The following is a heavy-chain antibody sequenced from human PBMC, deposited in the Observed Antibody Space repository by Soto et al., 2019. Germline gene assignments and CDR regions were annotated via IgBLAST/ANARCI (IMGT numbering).Heavy chain of an antibody. D-gene: IGHD1-26*01. CDR3: VGGAWWELGY. J-gene: IGHJ4*02. Sequence: EVQVVESGGALVQPGGSLRLSCEASGFIFNMYWMNWVRQAPGMGLEWLAIIGKDGGGTHYVDSVKGRFTISRANAKTSLFLQMNNLRADDAAGYYWVGGAWWELGYWGQGTPVTVSS. CDR1: GFIFNMYW. CDR2: IGKDGGGT. V-gene: IGHV3-7*04.